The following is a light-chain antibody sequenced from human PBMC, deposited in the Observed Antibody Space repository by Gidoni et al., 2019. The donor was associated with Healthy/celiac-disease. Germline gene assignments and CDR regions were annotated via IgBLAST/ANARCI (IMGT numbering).Light chain of an antibody. J-gene: IGKJ4*01. CDR2: GAS. CDR3: QQDDNLPPLS. V-gene: IGKV3D-7*01. CDR1: QSVSSSY. Sequence: PGERVTLSCRASQSVSSSYLTWYQQKPGQAPRLLIYGASTRATSIPARFSGSGSGTDFTLTISSLQPEDFAVYYCQQDDNLPPLSFGGGTKVEIK.